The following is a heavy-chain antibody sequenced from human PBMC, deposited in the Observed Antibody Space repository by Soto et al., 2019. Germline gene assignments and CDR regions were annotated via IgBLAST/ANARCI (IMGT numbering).Heavy chain of an antibody. CDR2: ISSSSSYI. V-gene: IGHV3-21*01. Sequence: EVQLVESGGGLVKPGGSLRLSCAASGFTFSSYSMNWVRQAPGKGLEWVSSISSSSSYIYYADSVKGRFTISRDNGKNPLYLQKKRLRAEEQAVYYCARNGITIFGVVIKGSFDYWGQGTLVTVSS. CDR1: GFTFSSYS. CDR3: ARNGITIFGVVIKGSFDY. J-gene: IGHJ4*02. D-gene: IGHD3-3*01.